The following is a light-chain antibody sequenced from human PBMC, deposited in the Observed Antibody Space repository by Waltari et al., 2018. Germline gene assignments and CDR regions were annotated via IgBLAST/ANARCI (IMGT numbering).Light chain of an antibody. V-gene: IGKV1-39*01. J-gene: IGKJ4*01. CDR1: QNIDTY. CDR3: QQSYTTPLT. Sequence: DIQMTQSPSSLSASIGDRVTITCRASQNIDTYLTWYQQKTGKAPKLLIYSASHLESGFPSTFSGSGSGTDFTLTINSLQPEDFATYYCQQSYTTPLTFGGGTKVEIK. CDR2: SAS.